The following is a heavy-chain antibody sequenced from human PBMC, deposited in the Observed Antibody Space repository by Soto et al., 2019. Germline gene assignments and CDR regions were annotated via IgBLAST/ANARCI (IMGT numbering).Heavy chain of an antibody. V-gene: IGHV4-61*01. CDR1: GGSVSSGSYY. Sequence: SETLSLTCTVSGGSVSSGSYYWSWIRQPPGKGLEWIGYIYYSGSTNYNPSLKSRVTISVDTSKNQFSLKLSSVTAADTAVYYCARDRFRPGMDVWGQGTTVTVSS. J-gene: IGHJ6*02. CDR2: IYYSGST. D-gene: IGHD3-3*01. CDR3: ARDRFRPGMDV.